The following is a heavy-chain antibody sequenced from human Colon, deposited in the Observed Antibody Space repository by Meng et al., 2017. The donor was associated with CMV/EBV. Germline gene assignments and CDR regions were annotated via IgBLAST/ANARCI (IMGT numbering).Heavy chain of an antibody. Sequence: GHTLESGGGLVRPGGALGLSCSASGFTFSNYAMSWVRQAPGKGLEWVSTVSSSGESTYYADSVMGQFTISKDNSKNTMSLQMNSLRAEDTAVYYCAKIAGYCSSATCLDSWGQGTLVTVSS. D-gene: IGHD2-2*03. CDR1: GFTFSNYA. J-gene: IGHJ4*02. CDR2: VSSSGEST. V-gene: IGHV3-23*01. CDR3: AKIAGYCSSATCLDS.